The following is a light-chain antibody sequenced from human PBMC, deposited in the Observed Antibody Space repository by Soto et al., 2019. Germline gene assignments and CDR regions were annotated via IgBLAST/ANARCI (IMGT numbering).Light chain of an antibody. CDR2: AAS. CDR1: QSISSY. V-gene: IGKV1-39*01. CDR3: QQTHSPPYS. J-gene: IGKJ2*01. Sequence: DIQMTQSPSSLSASVGDRVTITCRASQSISSYLNWYQQKPGKAPKLLIYAASSLQSGVPSRFSGSGSGTDFTLTISSLQPEDFATYYCQQTHSPPYSIGQGTELEI.